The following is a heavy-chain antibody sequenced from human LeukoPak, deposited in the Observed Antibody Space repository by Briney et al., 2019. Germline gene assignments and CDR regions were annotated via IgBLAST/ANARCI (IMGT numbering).Heavy chain of an antibody. Sequence: GASVKVSCKASGGTFSSYDINWVRQATGQGLEWMGWMNPNSGNTGYAQKFQGRVTMTRNTSISTAYMELSSLRSEDTAVYYCARVGPPLVATGDYWGQGTLVTVSS. CDR2: MNPNSGNT. D-gene: IGHD2-21*02. V-gene: IGHV1-8*02. CDR3: ARVGPPLVATGDY. J-gene: IGHJ4*02. CDR1: GGTFSSYD.